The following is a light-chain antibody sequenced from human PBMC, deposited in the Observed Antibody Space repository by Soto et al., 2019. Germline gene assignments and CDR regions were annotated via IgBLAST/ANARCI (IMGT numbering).Light chain of an antibody. CDR1: QSIGNY. V-gene: IGKV3-11*01. Sequence: EVVLTQSPATLSLSPGEGATLSCRASQSIGNYLAWYQQKPGQALRLLIYATSNRATGIPARFSGSGSGTDFTLTISSLEPEDFAVYYCQQYGSSPLFTFGPGTKVDIK. J-gene: IGKJ3*01. CDR3: QQYGSSPLFT. CDR2: ATS.